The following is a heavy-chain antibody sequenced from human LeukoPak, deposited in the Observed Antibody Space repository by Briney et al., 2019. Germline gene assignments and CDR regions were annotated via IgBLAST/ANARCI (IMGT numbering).Heavy chain of an antibody. V-gene: IGHV1-2*02. CDR3: ATTKRFGEPYLRPATLDY. J-gene: IGHJ4*02. Sequence: ASVKVSCKASGYTFTDYDIHWVRQAPGQGLEWMGWINPNSGGTNYAQKFQGRVTMTGDTSISTVYMELSRLRSDDTAVYYCATTKRFGEPYLRPATLDYWGQGTLVTVSS. D-gene: IGHD3-10*01. CDR1: GYTFTDYD. CDR2: INPNSGGT.